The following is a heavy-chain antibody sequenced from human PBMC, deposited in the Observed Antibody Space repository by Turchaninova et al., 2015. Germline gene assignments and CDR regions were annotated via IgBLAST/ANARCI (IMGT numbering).Heavy chain of an antibody. CDR3: ARGNYYSMDV. J-gene: IGHJ6*02. V-gene: IGHV3-74*01. CDR2: INSDGSTT. Sequence: EGQLVESGGGSVQPGGSLRLSCVASGFTFSTYWMHWVRQAPGKGLVWVSRINSDGSTTNYADSVKGRFTISRDNAKNTLYLQMNSLRAEDTAVYYCARGNYYSMDVWGQGTTVTVSS. CDR1: GFTFSTYW.